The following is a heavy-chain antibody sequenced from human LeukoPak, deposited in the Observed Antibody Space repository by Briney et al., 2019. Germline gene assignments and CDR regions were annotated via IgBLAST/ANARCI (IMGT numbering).Heavy chain of an antibody. Sequence: SETLSLTCAVSGGSISSGGYSWSWIRQPPGKGLEWIGYIYHSGSTYYNPSLKSRVTISVDRSKNQFSLKLSSVTAADTAVYYCACQYYGSGSYCPAIDYWGQGTLVTVSS. J-gene: IGHJ4*02. D-gene: IGHD3-10*01. CDR2: IYHSGST. CDR3: ACQYYGSGSYCPAIDY. V-gene: IGHV4-30-2*01. CDR1: GGSISSGGYS.